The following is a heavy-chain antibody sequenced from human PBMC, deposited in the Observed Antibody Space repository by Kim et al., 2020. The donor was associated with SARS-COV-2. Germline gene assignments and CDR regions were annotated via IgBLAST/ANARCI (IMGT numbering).Heavy chain of an antibody. J-gene: IGHJ4*02. Sequence: GSLRLSCAASGFTFSSYGMHWVRQAPGKGLEWVAVIWYDGSNKYYADSVKGRFTISRDNSKNTLYLQMNSLRAEDTAVYYCARDEISSGWYFDYWGQGTLVTVSS. V-gene: IGHV3-33*01. CDR1: GFTFSSYG. D-gene: IGHD6-19*01. CDR3: ARDEISSGWYFDY. CDR2: IWYDGSNK.